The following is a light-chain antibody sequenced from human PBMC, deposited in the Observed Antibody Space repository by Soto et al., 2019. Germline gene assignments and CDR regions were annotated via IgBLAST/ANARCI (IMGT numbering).Light chain of an antibody. V-gene: IGLV2-14*01. Sequence: QSALTQPASVSGSPGQSITISCTGTSSDVGGYNYVSWYQQHPGKAPKFMIYEVSNRPSGVSNRFSGSKSGNTASLTISGLQAEVEADYYCSSYTSSSTLVVFGGGTKVTVL. CDR1: SSDVGGYNY. CDR2: EVS. CDR3: SSYTSSSTLVV. J-gene: IGLJ2*01.